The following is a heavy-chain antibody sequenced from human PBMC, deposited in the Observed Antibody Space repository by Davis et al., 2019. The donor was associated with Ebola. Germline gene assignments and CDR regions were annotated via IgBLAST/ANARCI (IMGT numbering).Heavy chain of an antibody. J-gene: IGHJ6*02. V-gene: IGHV4-4*02. Sequence: SETLSLTCAVSGGSISSSNWWSWVRQPPGKGLEWIGEIYHSGSTNYNPSLKSRVTISVDTSKNQFSLKLSSVTAADTAVYYCARDKALRGRSTYYYYGMDVWGQGTTVTVSS. CDR2: IYHSGST. CDR3: ARDKALRGRSTYYYYGMDV. D-gene: IGHD3-16*01. CDR1: GGSISSSNW.